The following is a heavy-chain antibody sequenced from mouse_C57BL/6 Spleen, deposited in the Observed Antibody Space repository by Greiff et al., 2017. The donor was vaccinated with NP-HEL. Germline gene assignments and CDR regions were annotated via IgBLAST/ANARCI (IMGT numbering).Heavy chain of an antibody. CDR2: INPYNGGT. D-gene: IGHD2-4*01. Sequence: EVQLQQSGPVLVKPGASVKMSCKASGYTFTDYYMNWVKQSHGKSLEWIGVINPYNGGTSYNQKFKGKATLTVDKSSNTAYMELNSLTSEDSAVYYCARGGNDYDEEGAWFAYWGQGTLVTVSA. CDR1: GYTFTDYY. J-gene: IGHJ3*01. V-gene: IGHV1-19*01. CDR3: ARGGNDYDEEGAWFAY.